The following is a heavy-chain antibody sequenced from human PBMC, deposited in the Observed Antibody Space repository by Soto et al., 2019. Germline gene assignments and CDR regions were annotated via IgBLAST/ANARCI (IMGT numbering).Heavy chain of an antibody. CDR3: ARALMVRGTRFPYYFDY. CDR2: IIPIFGTA. Sequence: QVQLVQSGAEVKKPGSSVKVSCKASGGTFSSYAISWVRQAPGQGLEWMGGIIPIFGTANYAQKFQGRGTITADQSTSTAYMELSSLRSEDTAVYYCARALMVRGTRFPYYFDYWGQGTLVTVSS. D-gene: IGHD3-10*01. J-gene: IGHJ4*02. CDR1: GGTFSSYA. V-gene: IGHV1-69*01.